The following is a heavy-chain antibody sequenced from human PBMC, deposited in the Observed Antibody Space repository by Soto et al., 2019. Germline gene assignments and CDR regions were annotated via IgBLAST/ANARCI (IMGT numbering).Heavy chain of an antibody. J-gene: IGHJ4*02. V-gene: IGHV1-69*02. CDR2: IIPILGIA. Sequence: SVKVSCKASGGTFSSYTISWVRQAPGQGLEWMGRIIPILGIANYAQKFQGRVTIIRDTSASTAYMELSSLRSEDTAVYYCARVDYVWGSYRPFDYWGQGTLVTVSS. D-gene: IGHD3-16*02. CDR1: GGTFSSYT. CDR3: ARVDYVWGSYRPFDY.